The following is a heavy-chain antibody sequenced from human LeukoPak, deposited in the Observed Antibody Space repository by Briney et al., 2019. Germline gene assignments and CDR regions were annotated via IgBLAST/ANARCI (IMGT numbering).Heavy chain of an antibody. D-gene: IGHD3-10*01. CDR2: IYYSGST. CDR3: ARSEITLAYFDY. V-gene: IGHV4-39*07. J-gene: IGHJ4*02. CDR1: GGSISSSSYY. Sequence: PSETLSLTCTVSGGSISSSSYYWGWIRQPPGKGLEWIGSIYYSGSTNYNPSLKSRVTMSVDTSKNQFSLKLSSVTAADTAVYYCARSEITLAYFDYWGQGTLVTVSS.